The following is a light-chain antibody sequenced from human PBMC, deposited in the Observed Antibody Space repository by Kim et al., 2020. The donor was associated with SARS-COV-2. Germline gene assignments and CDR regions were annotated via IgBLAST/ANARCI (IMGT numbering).Light chain of an antibody. Sequence: VSPEATSTISCTGDNCQFNYVCWYQRTAGHSLVLVLYQDNGRPSGFPERFSGSNSGNTATLTISGTQAMDEADYYCQVWDNSLRVFGAGTQLTVL. J-gene: IGLJ2*01. CDR3: QVWDNSLRV. V-gene: IGLV3-1*01. CDR2: QDN. CDR1: NCQFNY.